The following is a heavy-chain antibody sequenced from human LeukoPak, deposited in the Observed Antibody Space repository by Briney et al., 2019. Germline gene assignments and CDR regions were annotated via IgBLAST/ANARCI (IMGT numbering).Heavy chain of an antibody. J-gene: IGHJ3*02. V-gene: IGHV1-18*01. CDR3: ARGRPYRYSGSKGAFDI. CDR1: GYTFTSYG. D-gene: IGHD1-26*01. CDR2: ISAYIGNT. Sequence: ASVKVSCKASGYTFTSYGISWVRQAPGQGLEWMGWISAYIGNTNYAQKLQGRVTMTTDTSTSTAYMELRSLRSDDTAVYYCARGRPYRYSGSKGAFDIWGQGTMVTVSS.